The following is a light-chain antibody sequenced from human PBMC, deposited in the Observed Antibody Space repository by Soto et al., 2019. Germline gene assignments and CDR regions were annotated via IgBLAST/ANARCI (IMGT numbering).Light chain of an antibody. CDR2: AAS. V-gene: IGKV3-20*01. Sequence: EIVLTQSPGTLFLSPGERATLSCRASQSVSSYYLAWYQQKPGQAPRLLIYAASSRATGIPDRFSGGGSGTGFTLTISRREPEEFAVYYCQQCGSSPWTFGQGTKVEIK. CDR1: QSVSSYY. CDR3: QQCGSSPWT. J-gene: IGKJ1*01.